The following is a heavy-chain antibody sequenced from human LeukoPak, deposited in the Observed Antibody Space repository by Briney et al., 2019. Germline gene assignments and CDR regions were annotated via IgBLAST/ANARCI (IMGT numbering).Heavy chain of an antibody. D-gene: IGHD3-9*01. Sequence: ASVKVSCTASGYTFTSYDINWVRQATGQGLEWMGWMNPNSGNTGYAQKFQGRVTMTTDTSTSTAYMELRSLRSDDTAVYHCARVGDILTGYSYYFDYWGQGTLVTVSS. CDR3: ARVGDILTGYSYYFDY. V-gene: IGHV1-8*02. J-gene: IGHJ4*02. CDR2: MNPNSGNT. CDR1: GYTFTSYD.